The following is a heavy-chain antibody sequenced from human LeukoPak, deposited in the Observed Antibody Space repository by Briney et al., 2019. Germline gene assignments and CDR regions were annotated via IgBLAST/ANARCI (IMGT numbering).Heavy chain of an antibody. J-gene: IGHJ3*01. Sequence: PGESLKISCKGSGYRFSTYWIAWVRQMPGKGLEWVGIIYPGDSDTRYSPSFQGQVTISADKSVNTAYLQWSSLKASDTAMYYCARPNITSYYDSRGYDAFDVWGQGTMVTVYS. CDR3: ARPNITSYYDSRGYDAFDV. CDR2: IYPGDSDT. V-gene: IGHV5-51*01. CDR1: GYRFSTYW. D-gene: IGHD3-22*01.